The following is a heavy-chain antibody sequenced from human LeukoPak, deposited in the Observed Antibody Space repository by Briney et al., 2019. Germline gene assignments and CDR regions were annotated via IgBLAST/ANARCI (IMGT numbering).Heavy chain of an antibody. CDR3: ARDGPSPMPEFDY. D-gene: IGHD2-2*01. CDR1: GYSFIDHY. V-gene: IGHV1-2*02. Sequence: ASVKVSCKASGYSFIDHYVYWLRQAPGQGLEWVAWIHPNTGVTNSAQKFQGRVTMTRDTSISTAYMELSGLSSDDTAVYYCARDGPSPMPEFDYWGQGTLVTVSS. CDR2: IHPNTGVT. J-gene: IGHJ4*02.